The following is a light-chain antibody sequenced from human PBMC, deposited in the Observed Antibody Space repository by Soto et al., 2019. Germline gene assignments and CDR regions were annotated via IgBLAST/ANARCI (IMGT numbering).Light chain of an antibody. J-gene: IGLJ3*02. CDR1: TGAVTSGHF. Sequence: HAVVTQEPSLTVSPGGTVTLTCGSSTGAVTSGHFPYWVQQKPGQVPRTLIYDTSNKDSWTPARFSGSLLGVKAALTLSGAQPEDEAEYYCLLSYSGGRSGVFGGGTKLTVL. CDR2: DTS. CDR3: LLSYSGGRSGV. V-gene: IGLV7-46*01.